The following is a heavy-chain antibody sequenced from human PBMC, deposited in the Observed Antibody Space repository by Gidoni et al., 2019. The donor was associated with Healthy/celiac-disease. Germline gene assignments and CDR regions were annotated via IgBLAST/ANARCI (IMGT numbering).Heavy chain of an antibody. J-gene: IGHJ1*01. CDR3: ARGPYCSGGSCYSRYFQH. D-gene: IGHD2-15*01. CDR2: INHSGST. CDR1: GGSFSGYY. V-gene: IGHV4-34*01. Sequence: QVQLQQWGAGLLKPSETLSLTCAVYGGSFSGYYWSWIRQPPGKGLEWIGEINHSGSTNYNPSLKSRVAKSVNTPKNQFSLKLSSVTAADTAVYYCARGPYCSGGSCYSRYFQHWGQGTLVTVSS.